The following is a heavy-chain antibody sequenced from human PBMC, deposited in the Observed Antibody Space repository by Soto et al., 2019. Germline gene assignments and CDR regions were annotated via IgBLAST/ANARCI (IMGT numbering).Heavy chain of an antibody. V-gene: IGHV4-39*01. D-gene: IGHD4-17*01. J-gene: IGHJ4*02. CDR2: IYYSGST. Sequence: QLQLQESGPGLVKPSETLSLTCTVSGGSISSSSYYWGWIRQPPGKGLEWIGSIYYSGSTYYNPSLKRRVTISVETTKNQFSLKLSSVTAADTAVYYGVRLFDDYGAYVPYWGQGTLVTVSS. CDR3: VRLFDDYGAYVPY. CDR1: GGSISSSSYY.